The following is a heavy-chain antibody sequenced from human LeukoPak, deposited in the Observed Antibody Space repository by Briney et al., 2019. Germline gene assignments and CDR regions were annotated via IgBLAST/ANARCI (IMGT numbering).Heavy chain of an antibody. J-gene: IGHJ4*02. CDR2: ISSSHSTI. D-gene: IGHD3-10*01. CDR3: ARLYYQLLPYFDY. V-gene: IGHV3-11*04. Sequence: GGSLRLSCAASGFRFNDYYMSWIRQAPGKGLEWIGYISSSHSTIYYADSMEGRFTISRDNAENTLYLQMINLRAEDTAVYYCARLYYQLLPYFDYWGQGTLVTVAS. CDR1: GFRFNDYY.